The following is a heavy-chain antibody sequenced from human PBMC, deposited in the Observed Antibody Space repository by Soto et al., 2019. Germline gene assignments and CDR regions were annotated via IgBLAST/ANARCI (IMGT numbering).Heavy chain of an antibody. D-gene: IGHD6-13*01. Sequence: GASVKVSCKASGYTFTSYGISWVRQAPGQGLEWMGWISAYNGNTNYAQKLQGRVTMTTDTSTSTAYMELRSLRSDDTAVYYCARDRIQQLEGKYYYYYMDVWGKGTTVTVSS. J-gene: IGHJ6*03. V-gene: IGHV1-18*01. CDR2: ISAYNGNT. CDR3: ARDRIQQLEGKYYYYYMDV. CDR1: GYTFTSYG.